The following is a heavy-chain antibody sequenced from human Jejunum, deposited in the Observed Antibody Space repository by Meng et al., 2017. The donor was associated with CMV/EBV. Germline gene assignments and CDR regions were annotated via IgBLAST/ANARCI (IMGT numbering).Heavy chain of an antibody. CDR2: IYTSGST. CDR1: GCSISSYY. D-gene: IGHD3-10*01. J-gene: IGHJ6*03. V-gene: IGHV4-4*07. Sequence: QVQLQESGPGLVKPSETLSLTCTVSGCSISSYYWSWIRQPAGKGLEWIGRIYTSGSTDYNPSLKSRVTMSVDTSKNQLSLWLSSVTAADTAMYHCAREGTYYSSGGVFRSYYYYMDVWGKGTTVTVSS. CDR3: AREGTYYSSGGVFRSYYYYMDV.